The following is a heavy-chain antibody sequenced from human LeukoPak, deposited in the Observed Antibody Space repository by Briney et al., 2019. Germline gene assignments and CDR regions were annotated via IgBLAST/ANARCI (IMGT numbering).Heavy chain of an antibody. V-gene: IGHV3-9*01. CDR3: TRGGYYGSTDY. D-gene: IGHD3-10*01. J-gene: IGHJ4*02. CDR2: ISWNSGSI. CDR1: GFTFDDYA. Sequence: GRSLRLSCAASGFTFDDYAMHWVRQAPGKGLEWVSGISWNSGSIGYADSVKGRFTISRDNAKNSLYLQMNSLRAEDTAVYYCTRGGYYGSTDYWGQGTLVTVSS.